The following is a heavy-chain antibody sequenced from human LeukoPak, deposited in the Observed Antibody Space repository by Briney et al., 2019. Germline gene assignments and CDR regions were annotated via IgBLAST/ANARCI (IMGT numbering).Heavy chain of an antibody. CDR2: INSDGSGA. V-gene: IGHV3-74*01. J-gene: IGHJ4*02. D-gene: IGHD4-23*01. Sequence: GGSLTLYCAASGFTFSSYGMLWVRQPSGKWLVWVSRINSDGSGATYADSVKRRFTFSRDTAKNTLYLQMCSLRAEDTAVYYCARGDYGGNSPDHWGQGTLVTVSS. CDR3: ARGDYGGNSPDH. CDR1: GFTFSSYG.